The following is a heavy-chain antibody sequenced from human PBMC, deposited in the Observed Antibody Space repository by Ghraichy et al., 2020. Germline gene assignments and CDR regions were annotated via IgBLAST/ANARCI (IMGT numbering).Heavy chain of an antibody. CDR3: ARDADCGGDCWNWFDP. Sequence: GGSLRLSCAASGFTFSSYSMNWVRQAPGKGLEWVSYISSSSSTIYYADSVKGRFTISRDNAKNSLYLQMNSLRDEDTAVYYCARDADCGGDCWNWFDPWGQGTLVTVSS. V-gene: IGHV3-48*02. CDR1: GFTFSSYS. D-gene: IGHD2-21*02. CDR2: ISSSSSTI. J-gene: IGHJ5*02.